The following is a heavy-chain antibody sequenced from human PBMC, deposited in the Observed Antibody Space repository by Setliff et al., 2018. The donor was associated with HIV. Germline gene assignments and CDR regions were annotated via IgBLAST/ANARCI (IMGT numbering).Heavy chain of an antibody. J-gene: IGHJ6*02. Sequence: ASVKVSCKASGYTFTDYYMHWVRQAPGQGLEWMAWINPNSGGTHFAQNFQGWVTVTWDSSISTSYMEWRRLRNNDTAVYFCARVQGHCIGGNCYSDYYGMAVWGQGTTVTVSS. V-gene: IGHV1-2*04. D-gene: IGHD2-15*01. CDR3: ARVQGHCIGGNCYSDYYGMAV. CDR1: GYTFTDYY. CDR2: INPNSGGT.